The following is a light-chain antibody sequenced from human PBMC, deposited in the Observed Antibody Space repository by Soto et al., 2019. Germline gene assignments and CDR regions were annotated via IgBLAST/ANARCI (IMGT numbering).Light chain of an antibody. Sequence: QSVLTQPASVSGSPGQSFTISCTGTSSDVGGYNYVSWYQQHPGKAPKLMIFDVSNRPSGVSNRFSGSKSGNTASLTISGLQPEDEADYYCSSYTTSNTRQIVFGTGTKVTVL. V-gene: IGLV2-14*03. CDR1: SSDVGGYNY. J-gene: IGLJ1*01. CDR3: SSYTTSNTRQIV. CDR2: DVS.